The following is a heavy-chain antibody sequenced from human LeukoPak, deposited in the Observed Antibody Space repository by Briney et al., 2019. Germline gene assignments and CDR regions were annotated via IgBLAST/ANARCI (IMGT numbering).Heavy chain of an antibody. Sequence: SETLSLTCTVSGGSISSYYWSWIRQPPGKGLEWIGYIYYSGSTNYNPSLKSRVTISVDTSKNQFSLKLSSVTAADTAVYYCARGVGSYGGYWGQGTLVTVSS. D-gene: IGHD1-26*01. V-gene: IGHV4-59*01. CDR1: GGSISSYY. CDR2: IYYSGST. J-gene: IGHJ4*02. CDR3: ARGVGSYGGY.